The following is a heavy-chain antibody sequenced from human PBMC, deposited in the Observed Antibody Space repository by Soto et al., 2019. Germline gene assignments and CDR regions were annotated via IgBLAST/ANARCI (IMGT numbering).Heavy chain of an antibody. CDR2: VYYSGIT. Sequence: QVQLQESGPGLVRPSQTLSLTCTVPGGSISSGDYYWSWIRQHPGRGLEWIGYVYYSGITFYNPSLKSGLTISVYTSKNQFYLRLGSVTAADTAVYYCAREMFSRTWYPGDWGQGTLVTVSS. J-gene: IGHJ4*02. D-gene: IGHD6-13*01. V-gene: IGHV4-31*03. CDR3: AREMFSRTWYPGD. CDR1: GGSISSGDYY.